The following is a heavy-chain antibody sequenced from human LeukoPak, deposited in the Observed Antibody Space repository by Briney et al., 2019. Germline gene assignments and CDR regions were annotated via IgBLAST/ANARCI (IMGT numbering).Heavy chain of an antibody. V-gene: IGHV4-59*01. J-gene: IGHJ4*02. Sequence: SETLFLTCTVSGGSISSYYWSWIRQPPGKGLEWIGYIYYSGSTNYNPSLKSRVTISVDTSKNQFSLKLSSVTAADTAVYYCARGGRYSSGWYGMNYWGQGALVTVSS. CDR3: ARGGRYSSGWYGMNY. D-gene: IGHD6-19*01. CDR1: GGSISSYY. CDR2: IYYSGST.